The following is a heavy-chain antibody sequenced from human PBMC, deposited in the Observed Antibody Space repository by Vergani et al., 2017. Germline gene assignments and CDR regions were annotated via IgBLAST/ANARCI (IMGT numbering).Heavy chain of an antibody. J-gene: IGHJ4*02. V-gene: IGHV3-23*01. CDR3: AKVYHYDVSDYAPPYYFDY. D-gene: IGHD3-22*01. CDR2: ISGRSDRT. CDR1: GFTFINYD. Sequence: ELQLLESGGGLVQPGGSLRLSCAGSGFTFINYDMAWVRQAPGKGLEGVSSISGRSDRTYYADSVKGRFTFSRDKSKSMLYLQMNSLRAEDTAVYYCAKVYHYDVSDYAPPYYFDYWGQGTLVTVSS.